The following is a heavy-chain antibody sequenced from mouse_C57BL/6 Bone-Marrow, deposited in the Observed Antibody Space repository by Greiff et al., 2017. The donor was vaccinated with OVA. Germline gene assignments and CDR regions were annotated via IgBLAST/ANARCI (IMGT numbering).Heavy chain of an antibody. CDR2: IYPRSGNT. D-gene: IGHD2-4*01. CDR1: GYTFTSYG. V-gene: IGHV1-81*01. CDR3: ARGYDYDGGWYFDV. J-gene: IGHJ1*03. Sequence: QVQLQQSGAELARPGASVKLSCKASGYTFTSYGISWVKQRTGQGLEWIGEIYPRSGNTYYNEKFKGKATLTADKSSSTAYMELRSLTSEDSAVSFCARGYDYDGGWYFDVWGTGTTVTVSS.